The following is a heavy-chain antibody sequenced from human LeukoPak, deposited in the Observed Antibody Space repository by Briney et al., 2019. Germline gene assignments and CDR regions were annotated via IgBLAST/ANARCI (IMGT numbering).Heavy chain of an antibody. CDR3: ARLSLFGELSFWDY. Sequence: SETLSLTCTVSGYSISSGYYWGWIRQPPGKGLEWIGSMHHTGNMYYNPSLKSRVTISVDTSKNQFSLSLTSVTASDTAVYYCARLSLFGELSFWDYWGQGTLVTVSS. CDR1: GYSISSGYY. V-gene: IGHV4-38-2*02. CDR2: MHHTGNM. J-gene: IGHJ4*02. D-gene: IGHD3-10*02.